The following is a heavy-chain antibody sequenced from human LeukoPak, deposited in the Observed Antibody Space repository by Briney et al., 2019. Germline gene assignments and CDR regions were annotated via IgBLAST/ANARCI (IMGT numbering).Heavy chain of an antibody. CDR3: AREAGGSSWYGYFDY. D-gene: IGHD6-13*01. V-gene: IGHV1-2*06. J-gene: IGHJ4*02. Sequence: ASVKVSCKASGYTFSSNDINWVRQATGQGLEWMGRINPNSGGTNYAQKFQGRVTMTRDTSISTAYMDLRSLKSDDTAVYYCAREAGGSSWYGYFDYWSQGTLVTVSS. CDR1: GYTFSSND. CDR2: INPNSGGT.